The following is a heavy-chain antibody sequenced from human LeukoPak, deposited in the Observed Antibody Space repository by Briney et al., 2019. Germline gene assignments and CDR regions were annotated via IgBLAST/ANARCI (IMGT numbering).Heavy chain of an antibody. J-gene: IGHJ4*02. CDR1: GGSISSSNW. Sequence: SGTLSLTCAVSGGSISSSNWWSWVRQPPGKGLEWIGEIYHSGSTNYNPSLKSRVTISVDKSKNQFSLKLSSVTAADTAVYYCASLYYYDSSGYSYYFDYWGQGTLVTVSS. CDR3: ASLYYYDSSGYSYYFDY. D-gene: IGHD3-22*01. V-gene: IGHV4-4*02. CDR2: IYHSGST.